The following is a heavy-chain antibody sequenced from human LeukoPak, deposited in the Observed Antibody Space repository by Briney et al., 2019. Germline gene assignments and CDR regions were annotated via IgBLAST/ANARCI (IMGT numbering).Heavy chain of an antibody. V-gene: IGHV1-46*01. J-gene: IGHJ4*02. CDR1: GYTLTSYY. Sequence: ASVKVSCKASGYTLTSYYMHWVRQAPGQGLEWMGLINPSGGSTSYAQKFQGRVTMTRDTSTSTVYMELSSLRSEDTAVYYCARDTKLDVDTAMVPDYWGQGTLVTVSS. CDR2: INPSGGST. D-gene: IGHD5-18*01. CDR3: ARDTKLDVDTAMVPDY.